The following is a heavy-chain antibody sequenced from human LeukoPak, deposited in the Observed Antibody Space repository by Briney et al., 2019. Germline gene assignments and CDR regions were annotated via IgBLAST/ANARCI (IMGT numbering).Heavy chain of an antibody. J-gene: IGHJ4*02. CDR3: ARRAITFGGVIVEHYFDY. V-gene: IGHV4-59*08. Sequence: PSETLSLTCTVSGGSISSYYWSWIRQPPGKGLEWIGYLYCSGSTNYNPSLKSRVTISVDTSKNQFSLKLSSVTAADTAVYYCARRAITFGGVIVEHYFDYWGQRILVSVPS. CDR1: GGSISSYY. CDR2: LYCSGST. D-gene: IGHD3-16*02.